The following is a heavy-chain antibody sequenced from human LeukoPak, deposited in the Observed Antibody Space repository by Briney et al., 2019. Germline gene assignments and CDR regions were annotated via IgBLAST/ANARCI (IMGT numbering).Heavy chain of an antibody. Sequence: GGSLRLSCAASGFSFSNYWMSWVRQAPGKGLEWVANIKQDGSESYCVGSVKGRFTISRDNAKNSLYLQMNSLRAEDTAVYYCAKDSYSKGDYWGQGTLVTVSS. D-gene: IGHD4-11*01. J-gene: IGHJ4*02. CDR1: GFSFSNYW. CDR3: AKDSYSKGDY. V-gene: IGHV3-7*05. CDR2: IKQDGSES.